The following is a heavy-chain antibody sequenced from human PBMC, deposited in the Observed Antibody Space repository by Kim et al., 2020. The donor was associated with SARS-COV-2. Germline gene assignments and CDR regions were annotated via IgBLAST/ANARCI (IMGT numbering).Heavy chain of an antibody. Sequence: QKFQGRVTITADKSTSTAYMELSSLRSEDTAVYYCARGANSGYTRGRLDYWGQGTLVTVSS. D-gene: IGHD5-12*01. V-gene: IGHV1-69*04. J-gene: IGHJ4*02. CDR3: ARGANSGYTRGRLDY.